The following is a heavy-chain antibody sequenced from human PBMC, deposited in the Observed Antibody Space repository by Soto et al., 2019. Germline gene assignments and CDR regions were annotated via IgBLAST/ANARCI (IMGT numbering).Heavy chain of an antibody. V-gene: IGHV3-21*01. CDR1: GFTFSSYS. D-gene: IGHD3-22*01. CDR3: ARAGYYYDSSGYYYMEDY. CDR2: ISSSSSYI. Sequence: GGSLRLSCAASGFTFSSYSMNWVRQAPGKGLEWVPSISSSSSYIYYADSVKGRFTISRDNAKNSLYLQMNSLRAEDTAVYYCARAGYYYDSSGYYYMEDYWGQGTLVTVSS. J-gene: IGHJ4*02.